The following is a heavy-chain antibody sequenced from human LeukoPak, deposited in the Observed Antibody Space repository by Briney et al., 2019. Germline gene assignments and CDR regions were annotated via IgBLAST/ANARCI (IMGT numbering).Heavy chain of an antibody. CDR2: IKQDGSEK. D-gene: IGHD5-18*01. CDR1: GFTFSSYW. Sequence: PGGSLRLSCAASGFTFSSYWMSWVRQAPGKGLEWVANIKQDGSEKYYADSVKGRFTISRDNAKNSVSLQMNSLRAEDTAVYYCARKRYSYGYFDYWGQGTLVTVSS. CDR3: ARKRYSYGYFDY. J-gene: IGHJ4*02. V-gene: IGHV3-7*03.